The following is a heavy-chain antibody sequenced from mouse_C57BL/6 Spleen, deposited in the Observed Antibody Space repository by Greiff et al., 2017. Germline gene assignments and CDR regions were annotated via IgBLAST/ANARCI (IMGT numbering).Heavy chain of an antibody. D-gene: IGHD2-3*01. V-gene: IGHV1-76*01. CDR1: GYTFTDYY. J-gene: IGHJ2*01. Sequence: VKLMESGAELVRPGASVKLSCKASGYTFTDYYINWVKQRPGQGLEWIARIYPGSGNTYYNEKFKGKATLTAEKSSSTAYMQLSSLTSEDSAVYFCARGGPYDGYYRYYFDYWGQGTTLTVSS. CDR2: IYPGSGNT. CDR3: ARGGPYDGYYRYYFDY.